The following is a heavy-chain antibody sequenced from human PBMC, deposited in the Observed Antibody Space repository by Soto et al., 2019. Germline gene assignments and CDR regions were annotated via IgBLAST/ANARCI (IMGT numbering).Heavy chain of an antibody. CDR1: GFTFSSYG. Sequence: PGGSLRLSCAVSGFTFSSYGMHWVRQAPGKGLEWVAVISYDGSNKYYADSVKGRFTISRDNSKNTLYLQMNSLRAEDTAVYYCGQGRRGGILDYWGQGTLVTVSS. D-gene: IGHD3-16*01. J-gene: IGHJ4*02. CDR2: ISYDGSNK. CDR3: GQGRRGGILDY. V-gene: IGHV3-30*18.